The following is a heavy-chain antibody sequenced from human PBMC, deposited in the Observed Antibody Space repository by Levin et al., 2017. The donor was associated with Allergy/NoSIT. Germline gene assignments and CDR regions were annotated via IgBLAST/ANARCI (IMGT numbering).Heavy chain of an antibody. CDR2: ISFDGRNI. CDR3: AKEGIAARKYYYVMDV. CDR1: GFPFSNFG. D-gene: IGHD6-6*01. J-gene: IGHJ6*02. V-gene: IGHV3-30*18. Sequence: LSLTCATSGFPFSNFGMHWVRQAPGKGLEWLAIISFDGRNILYADSVKGRFSISRDNSNNTLYLEMNSLRADDTALYYCAKEGIAARKYYYVMDVWGQGTTVTVSS.